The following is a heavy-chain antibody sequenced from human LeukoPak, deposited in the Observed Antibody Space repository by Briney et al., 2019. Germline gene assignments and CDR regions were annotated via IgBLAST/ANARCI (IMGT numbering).Heavy chain of an antibody. J-gene: IGHJ3*02. CDR2: IIPSYGTA. CDR1: GDTFNNYA. Sequence: SVKVSCKASGDTFNNYAISWVRQAPGQGLEWMGRIIPSYGTANYAQKFQGRVTITTDESTSTAYMGLSSLRSEDTAVYYCARATYSSSWLKTYAFDIWGQGTMVTVSS. V-gene: IGHV1-69*05. D-gene: IGHD6-13*01. CDR3: ARATYSSSWLKTYAFDI.